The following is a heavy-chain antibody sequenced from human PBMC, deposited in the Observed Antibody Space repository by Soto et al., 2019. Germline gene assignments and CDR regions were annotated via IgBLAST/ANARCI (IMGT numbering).Heavy chain of an antibody. CDR2: INAGNGNT. CDR1: GYTFTSYA. V-gene: IGHV1-3*01. Sequence: ASVKVSCKASGYTFTSYAMHWVRQAPGQRLEWMGWINAGNGNTKYSQKFQGRVTITRDTSASTAYMELSSLRSEDTAVYYCARLGYCSGGSCPPSVNWFDPWGQGTLVTVSS. CDR3: ARLGYCSGGSCPPSVNWFDP. J-gene: IGHJ5*02. D-gene: IGHD2-15*01.